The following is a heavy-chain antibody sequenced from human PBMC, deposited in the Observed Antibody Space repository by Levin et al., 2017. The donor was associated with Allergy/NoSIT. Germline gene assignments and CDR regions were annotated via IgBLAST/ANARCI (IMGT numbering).Heavy chain of an antibody. Sequence: GESLKISCAASGFTFSSYAMSWVRQTPGKGLEWVSAISGSGGNTYYADSVKGRFTISRDSSKNTLYLQMNSLRAEDTAVYYCAKAFSGSSLGGTKWFDPWGQGTLVTVSS. V-gene: IGHV3-23*01. D-gene: IGHD1-26*01. CDR1: GFTFSSYA. CDR3: AKAFSGSSLGGTKWFDP. CDR2: ISGSGGNT. J-gene: IGHJ5*02.